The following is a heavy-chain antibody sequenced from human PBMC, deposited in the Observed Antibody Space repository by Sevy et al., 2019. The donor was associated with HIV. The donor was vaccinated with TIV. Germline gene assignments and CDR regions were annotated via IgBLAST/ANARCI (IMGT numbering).Heavy chain of an antibody. CDR2: ISGSGGST. Sequence: GGSLRLSCAASGFTFSSYAMSWVRQAPGKGLEWVSAISGSGGSTYYAYSEKGRLTISRDNSKNTLYLQMNSLRAEDTAVYYCANAPIVGATTFDYWGQGTLVTVSS. J-gene: IGHJ4*02. CDR3: ANAPIVGATTFDY. CDR1: GFTFSSYA. D-gene: IGHD1-26*01. V-gene: IGHV3-23*01.